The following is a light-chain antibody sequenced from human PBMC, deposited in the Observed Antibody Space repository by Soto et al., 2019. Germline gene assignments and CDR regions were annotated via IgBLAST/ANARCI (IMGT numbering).Light chain of an antibody. CDR3: HQYGTSPYT. CDR2: GAS. CDR1: QSLSSSY. V-gene: IGKV3-20*01. J-gene: IGKJ2*01. Sequence: EIVLTQSPGTLSLSPGERATLSCRASQSLSSSYLAWYQQKPDQSPRLLIYGASISATGIPDRFSGSGSGTDFTLTLSRLEPEDFAVYYCHQYGTSPYTFGQGTKLEIK.